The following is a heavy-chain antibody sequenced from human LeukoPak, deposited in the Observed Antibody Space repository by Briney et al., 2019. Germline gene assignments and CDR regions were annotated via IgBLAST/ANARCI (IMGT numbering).Heavy chain of an antibody. D-gene: IGHD4-17*01. V-gene: IGHV4-34*01. CDR2: INHSGST. CDR1: GGSFSGYY. J-gene: IGHJ6*03. Sequence: SETLSLTCAVYGGSFSGYYWSWIRQPPGKGLEWIGEINHSGSTNYNPSLKSRVTISVDTSKNQFSLKLSSVTAADTAVYYCARAGSTVTTNSLYYYYYMDVWGQGTTVTVSS. CDR3: ARAGSTVTTNSLYYYYYMDV.